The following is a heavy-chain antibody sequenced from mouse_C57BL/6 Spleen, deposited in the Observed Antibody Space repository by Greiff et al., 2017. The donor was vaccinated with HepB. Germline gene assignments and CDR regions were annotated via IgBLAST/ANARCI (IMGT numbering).Heavy chain of an antibody. V-gene: IGHV1-80*01. Sequence: QVQLQQSGAELVKPGASVKISCKASGYAFSSYWMNWVKQRPGKGLEWIGQIYPGDGDTNYNGKFKGKATLTADKSSSTAYMQLSSLTSEDSAVYFCARRKFITTAHYAMDYWGQGTSVTVSS. CDR2: IYPGDGDT. CDR3: ARRKFITTAHYAMDY. D-gene: IGHD1-1*01. J-gene: IGHJ4*01. CDR1: GYAFSSYW.